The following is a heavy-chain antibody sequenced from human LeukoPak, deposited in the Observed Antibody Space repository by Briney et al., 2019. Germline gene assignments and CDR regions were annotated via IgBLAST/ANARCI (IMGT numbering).Heavy chain of an antibody. V-gene: IGHV3-21*01. CDR1: GFTFNAYN. Sequence: GGSLRLSCAASGFTFNAYNMNWVRQAPGKGLEWVSSISSSGLYIYYADSLKGRFTISRDNAKSSLYLQMNSLRAEDTAVYYCATLRRSTYYYDSTDYYEDCWGQGTLVTVSS. CDR2: ISSSGLYI. D-gene: IGHD3-22*01. CDR3: ATLRRSTYYYDSTDYYEDC. J-gene: IGHJ4*02.